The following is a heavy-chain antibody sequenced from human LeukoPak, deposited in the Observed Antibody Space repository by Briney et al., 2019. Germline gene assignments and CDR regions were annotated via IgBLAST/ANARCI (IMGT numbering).Heavy chain of an antibody. CDR2: IKPDSGGT. CDR3: SRGSATVTTYRGGNWFDP. CDR1: GYIFSDYY. J-gene: IGHJ5*02. D-gene: IGHD5-18*01. Sequence: ASVKVSCKASGYIFSDYYMHWVRQAPGQGLEWMGWIKPDSGGTNYEQKFQGRVITTLDTSISTAYMELTRLTSDDTAVYYCSRGSATVTTYRGGNWFDPWGQGTLVTVSS. V-gene: IGHV1-2*02.